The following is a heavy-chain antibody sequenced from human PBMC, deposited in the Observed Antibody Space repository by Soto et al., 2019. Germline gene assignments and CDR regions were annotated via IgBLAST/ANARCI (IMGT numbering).Heavy chain of an antibody. CDR3: AREKVGANDY. CDR2: MNPNSGNT. D-gene: IGHD1-26*01. J-gene: IGHJ4*02. V-gene: IGHV1-8*01. CDR1: GYTFTSYD. Sequence: QVQLVQSGAEVKKPGASVKVSCKASGYTFTSYDINWVRQATGQGLEWMGWMNPNSGNTGYAQKFKGRVTMTRKTSISPAYMELNSLRSEATAVYSCAREKVGANDYWGQGTLVTVSS.